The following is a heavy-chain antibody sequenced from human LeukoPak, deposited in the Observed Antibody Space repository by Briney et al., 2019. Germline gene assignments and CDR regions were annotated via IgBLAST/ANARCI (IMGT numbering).Heavy chain of an antibody. Sequence: GGSLRLSCAASGFTFDDYGMSWVRQAPGKGLEWVSSISGGSTYYADSRKGRFTISRDNSKNTLHLQMNSLRAEDTLPDTSCYEVDYWGQGTLVTVSS. J-gene: IGHJ4*02. V-gene: IGHV3-38-3*01. CDR3: CYEVDY. CDR2: ISGGST. D-gene: IGHD2-2*01. CDR1: GFTFDDYG.